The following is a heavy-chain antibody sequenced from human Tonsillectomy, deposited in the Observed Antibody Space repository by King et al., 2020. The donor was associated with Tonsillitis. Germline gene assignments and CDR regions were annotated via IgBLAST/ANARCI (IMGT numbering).Heavy chain of an antibody. D-gene: IGHD3-22*01. Sequence: VQLVESGGNLVQPGGSLRLSCAASGFTFSNYAMTWVRQAPGKGLEWVSAISGSGSTTYYADSVKGRFTISRDNSKNTLYLQMNSLRAEDTAVFYCAKDSFYTSCYYFSYFDYWGQGTLVTVSS. V-gene: IGHV3-23*04. CDR2: ISGSGSTT. J-gene: IGHJ4*02. CDR1: GFTFSNYA. CDR3: AKDSFYTSCYYFSYFDY.